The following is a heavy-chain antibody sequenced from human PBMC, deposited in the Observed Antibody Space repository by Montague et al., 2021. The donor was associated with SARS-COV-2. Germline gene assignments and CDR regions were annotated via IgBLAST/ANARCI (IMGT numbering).Heavy chain of an antibody. V-gene: IGHV4-39*01. CDR2: ISYSGTT. CDR3: ARHYGSSLDS. Sequence: SETLSLTCTVSGGSISSTTYRWGWIRQPPGKGLEWIGFISYSGTTFYNPSLKSRISMSVDTSKSQFSLNLTSVTAADTAVYYCARHYGSSLDSWGQGILVAVSS. CDR1: GGSISSTTYR. D-gene: IGHD4-17*01. J-gene: IGHJ4*02.